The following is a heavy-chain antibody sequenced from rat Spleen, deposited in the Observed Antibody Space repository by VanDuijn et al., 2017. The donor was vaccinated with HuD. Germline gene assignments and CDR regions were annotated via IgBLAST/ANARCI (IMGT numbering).Heavy chain of an antibody. CDR3: ARHTRVFWFAY. CDR2: ITNASGRT. CDR1: GFTFNYYW. V-gene: IGHV5-31*01. J-gene: IGHJ3*01. D-gene: IGHD1-4*01. Sequence: EVQLVESGGGLVQPGRSLKLSCVASGFTFNYYWMTWIRQSPGKGLEWVASITNASGRTYYPDSVKGRFTISRDTEQNTLYLQMNSLRSEDTATYYCARHTRVFWFAYWGQGTLVTVSS.